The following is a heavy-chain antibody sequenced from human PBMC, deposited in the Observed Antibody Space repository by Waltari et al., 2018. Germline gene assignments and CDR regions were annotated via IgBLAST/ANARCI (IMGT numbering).Heavy chain of an antibody. V-gene: IGHV3-66*02. CDR1: GFTVRRNY. CDR2: IYSGGSS. Sequence: EVQLVESGGGLVQPGGSLSLSCAAPGFTVRRNYMSWVRQAPGKGREWVSVIYSGGSSYYADSVKGRFTISRDNSKNTLYLQMNSLRAEDTAVYYCARSYPYYGMDVWGQGTTVTVSS. J-gene: IGHJ6*02. CDR3: ARSYPYYGMDV.